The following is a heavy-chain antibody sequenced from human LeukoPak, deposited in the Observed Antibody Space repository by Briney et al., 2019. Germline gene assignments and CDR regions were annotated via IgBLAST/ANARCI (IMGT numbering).Heavy chain of an antibody. CDR1: GFTFSSYA. J-gene: IGHJ3*02. CDR3: AKNGYCSGGSCYYGRWAFDI. Sequence: PGGSLRLSCAASGFTFSSYAMSWVRQAPGKGLEWVSGISGNGDSTYYADSVKGRFTISRDNSKNTLYLQMNSLRAEDTAVYYCAKNGYCSGGSCYYGRWAFDIWGQRTMVTVSS. V-gene: IGHV3-23*01. CDR2: ISGNGDST. D-gene: IGHD2-15*01.